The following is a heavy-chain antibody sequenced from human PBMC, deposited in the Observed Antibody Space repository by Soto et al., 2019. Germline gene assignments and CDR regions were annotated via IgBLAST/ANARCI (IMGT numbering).Heavy chain of an antibody. CDR1: GGSISSSSYY. J-gene: IGHJ6*03. CDR2: IYYSGST. CDR3: ARQFLGYCSSTSCPRTYYMDV. D-gene: IGHD2-2*01. V-gene: IGHV4-39*01. Sequence: SETLSLTCTVSGGSISSSSYYWGWIRQPPGKGLEWIGSIYYSGSTYYNPSLKSRVTISVDTSKNQFSLKLSSVTAADTAVYYCARQFLGYCSSTSCPRTYYMDVWGKGTTVTVSS.